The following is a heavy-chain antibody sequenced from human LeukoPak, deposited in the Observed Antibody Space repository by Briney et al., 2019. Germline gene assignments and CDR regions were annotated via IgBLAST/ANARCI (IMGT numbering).Heavy chain of an antibody. J-gene: IGHJ6*03. CDR3: ARGGGDYASRYYMGV. CDR1: GFTFSDFC. D-gene: IGHD2-2*01. CDR2: MSGTGKTI. Sequence: GGSLRLSCAASGFTFSDFCMHWIRQAPGKGLEWVSYMSGTGKTISDADSLKGRFTISRDNTKNLLFLQVNTLRVEDTATYYCARGGGDYASRYYMGVWGKGTTVTVSS. V-gene: IGHV3-11*04.